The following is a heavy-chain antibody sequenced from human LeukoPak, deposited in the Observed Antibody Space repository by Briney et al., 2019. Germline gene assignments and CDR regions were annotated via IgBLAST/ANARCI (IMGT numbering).Heavy chain of an antibody. CDR3: ARRSRSYGSGNIGGY. J-gene: IGHJ4*02. V-gene: IGHV1-8*01. D-gene: IGHD3-10*01. CDR2: MNPNSSNT. Sequence: ASAKVSCKASGYTFTSYDINWVRQATGQGLEWMGWMNPNSSNTGYAQKFQGRVTMTRNTSISTAYMELSSLRSEDTAVYYCARRSRSYGSGNIGGYWGQGTLVTVSS. CDR1: GYTFTSYD.